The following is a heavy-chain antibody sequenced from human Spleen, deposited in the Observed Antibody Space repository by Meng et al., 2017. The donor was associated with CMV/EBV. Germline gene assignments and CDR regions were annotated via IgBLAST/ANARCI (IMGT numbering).Heavy chain of an antibody. J-gene: IGHJ4*02. CDR1: GFTFSSYS. CDR2: ISYDGNNK. D-gene: IGHD1-7*01. V-gene: IGHV3-30*04. Sequence: AASGFTFSSYSVHWVRQAPGKGLEWVAVISYDGNNKYYADSVKGRFTISRDISKRTLYLQMNSLRVEDTAVYYCARGNGWNYAVEDYWGQGTLVTVSS. CDR3: ARGNGWNYAVEDY.